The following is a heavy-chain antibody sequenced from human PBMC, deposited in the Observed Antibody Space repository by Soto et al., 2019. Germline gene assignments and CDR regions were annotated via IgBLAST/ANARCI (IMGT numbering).Heavy chain of an antibody. J-gene: IGHJ4*02. D-gene: IGHD4-17*01. CDR1: GGSVSNKTYY. CDR2: VYYSGTT. V-gene: IGHV4-61*01. CDR3: ARTTAVPNTLRSRFFFDY. Sequence: SETLSLTCSVSGGSVSNKTYYWSWIRQPPGKRLEWIGYVYYSGTTNYNPSLKSRVTISVDLSKNQFSLRLSSVTTADTALYYCARTTAVPNTLRSRFFFDYWGQGTLVTVSS.